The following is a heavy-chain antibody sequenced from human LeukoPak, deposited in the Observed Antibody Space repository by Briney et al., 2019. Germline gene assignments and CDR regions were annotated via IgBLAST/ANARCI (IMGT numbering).Heavy chain of an antibody. Sequence: PGGSLRLSCAASGFTFSTYAMIWVRQAPGKGLEWVSVIGGSGSYTYYADSVKGRFTISRDNSKDTLYLQMNSLRAEDTAVYYCARDWYDYWGQATLVTVSS. CDR2: IGGSGSYT. V-gene: IGHV3-23*01. D-gene: IGHD6-13*01. CDR3: ARDWYDY. CDR1: GFTFSTYA. J-gene: IGHJ4*02.